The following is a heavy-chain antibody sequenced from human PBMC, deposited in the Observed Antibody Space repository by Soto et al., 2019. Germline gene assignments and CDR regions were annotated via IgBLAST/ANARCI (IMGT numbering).Heavy chain of an antibody. V-gene: IGHV1-18*01. Sequence: GPSVKVSCKASGYTFTSYGISWVRQAPGQGLEWMGWISAYNGNTNYAQKLQGRVTMTTDTSTSTAYMELRSLRSDDTAVYYCARDAYYDFWSGSKRWFDPWGQGTLVTVSS. CDR3: ARDAYYDFWSGSKRWFDP. D-gene: IGHD3-3*01. CDR2: ISAYNGNT. J-gene: IGHJ5*02. CDR1: GYTFTSYG.